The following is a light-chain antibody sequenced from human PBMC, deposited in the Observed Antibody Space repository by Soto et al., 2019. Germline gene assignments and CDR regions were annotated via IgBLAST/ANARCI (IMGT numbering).Light chain of an antibody. CDR1: QSISSY. V-gene: IGKV1-39*01. CDR2: AAS. J-gene: IGKJ1*01. Sequence: QMTQPQSSLSASVGDRVTITCRASQSISSYLNWYQQKQGKAPKLLIYAASSLQSGVPSRFSGSGSGTDFTLTISRLQPEDFAPYYCQQSYSTPTWTFGQGTKVDIK. CDR3: QQSYSTPTWT.